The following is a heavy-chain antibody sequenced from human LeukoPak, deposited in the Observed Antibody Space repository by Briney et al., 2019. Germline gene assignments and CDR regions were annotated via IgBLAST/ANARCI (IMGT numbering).Heavy chain of an antibody. Sequence: PGGSLRLSCAASGFTFSSYWMSWVRQPPGKGMEWVAKIKTDVSEKYYVDSVKGRFTISRDNAKNSLYLQMNSLRAEDTAVYYCARDWEVTDYWGQGTLVTVSS. CDR3: ARDWEVTDY. CDR2: IKTDVSEK. D-gene: IGHD1-26*01. CDR1: GFTFSSYW. J-gene: IGHJ4*02. V-gene: IGHV3-7*01.